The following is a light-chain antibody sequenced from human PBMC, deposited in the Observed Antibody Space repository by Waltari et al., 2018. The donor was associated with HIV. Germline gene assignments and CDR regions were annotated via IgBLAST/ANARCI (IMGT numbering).Light chain of an antibody. V-gene: IGLV1-40*01. CDR2: AAT. J-gene: IGLJ1*01. CDR3: QSYDSSLSSYV. Sequence: QSVLTQPPSVSGAPGQRVTISCTGSSSNIGAGFDVHWYQQLPGIAPKLLIYAATTRHSGVPDRFSGSKSGTSASLVITGLQAEDEADYYCQSYDSSLSSYVFASGTRVTVL. CDR1: SSNIGAGFD.